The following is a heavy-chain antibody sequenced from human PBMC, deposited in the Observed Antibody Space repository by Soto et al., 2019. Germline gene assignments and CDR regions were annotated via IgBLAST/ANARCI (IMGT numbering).Heavy chain of an antibody. J-gene: IGHJ6*02. V-gene: IGHV1-58*02. CDR1: GFTFTISA. CDR2: IVVGSGNT. Sequence: ASVKVSCKASGFTFTISAMQWVRQARGQRLEWIGRIVVGSGNTNYAQKFQERVTITRDMSTSTAYMELSSLRSEDTAVYYCAAVPAAHGWIYYYYGMDVWGQGTTVTVSS. CDR3: AAVPAAHGWIYYYYGMDV. D-gene: IGHD2-2*01.